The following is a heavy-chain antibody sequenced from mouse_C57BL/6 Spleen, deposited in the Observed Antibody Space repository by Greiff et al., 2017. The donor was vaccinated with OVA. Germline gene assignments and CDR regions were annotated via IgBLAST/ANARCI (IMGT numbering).Heavy chain of an antibody. V-gene: IGHV1-69*01. J-gene: IGHJ1*03. D-gene: IGHD2-1*01. CDR2: IDPSDSYT. Sequence: QVQLQQPGAELVMPGASVKLSCKASGYTFTSYWMHWVKQRPGQGLEWIGEIDPSDSYTNYNQKFKGKFTLTVDKSSSTAYMQLSSLTSEDSAVYYCARSGGNYGWYFDVWGTGTTVTVSS. CDR3: ARSGGNYGWYFDV. CDR1: GYTFTSYW.